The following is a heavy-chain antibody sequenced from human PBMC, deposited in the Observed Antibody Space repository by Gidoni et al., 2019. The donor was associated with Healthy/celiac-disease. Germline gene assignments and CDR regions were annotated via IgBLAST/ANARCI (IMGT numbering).Heavy chain of an antibody. Sequence: EVQLVESGGGLVKPGGSLRLSCAASGVTCSSYSMNWVRQAPGKGLEWVSSISSSSSYIYYADSVKGRFTISRDNAKNSLYLQMNSLRAEDTAVYYCARDSYDFWSGYGYWGQGTLVTVSS. CDR3: ARDSYDFWSGYGY. D-gene: IGHD3-3*01. CDR2: ISSSSSYI. CDR1: GVTCSSYS. J-gene: IGHJ4*02. V-gene: IGHV3-21*01.